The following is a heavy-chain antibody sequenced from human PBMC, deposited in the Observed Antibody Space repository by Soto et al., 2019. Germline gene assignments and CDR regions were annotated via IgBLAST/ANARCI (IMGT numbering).Heavy chain of an antibody. CDR3: ARAPCGSGAGYYGMDV. CDR2: IYHSGST. D-gene: IGHD3-10*01. V-gene: IGHV4-4*02. Sequence: SETLSLTCAVSGGSISSSSWWSWVRQPPGKGLEWIGEIYHSGSTNYNPSLKSRATISVDKSKNQFSLKLSSVTAADTAVYYCARAPCGSGAGYYGMDVWGQGTTVTVSS. CDR1: GGSISSSSW. J-gene: IGHJ6*02.